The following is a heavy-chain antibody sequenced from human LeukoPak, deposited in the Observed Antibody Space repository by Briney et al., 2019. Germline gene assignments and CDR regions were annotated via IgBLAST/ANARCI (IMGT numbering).Heavy chain of an antibody. CDR3: AKDLTSVYDAFNI. Sequence: GGSLRLSCAASGFXFYEYAIHWVRQAPGKGLEWVSLISGDGVRTFYTDSVKGRFTISRDNIKNSLYLQMNSLRTEDTALYYCAKDLTSVYDAFNIWGQGRMVTVSS. CDR1: GFXFYEYA. J-gene: IGHJ3*02. CDR2: ISGDGVRT. V-gene: IGHV3-43*02.